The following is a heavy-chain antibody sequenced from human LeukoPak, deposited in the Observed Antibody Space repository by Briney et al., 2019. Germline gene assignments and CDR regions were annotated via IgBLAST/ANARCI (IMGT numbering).Heavy chain of an antibody. CDR3: ARDPLRYFGWLPPFDY. J-gene: IGHJ4*02. CDR1: GYTFTSYA. CDR2: INAGNGNT. Sequence: ASVKVSCKASGYTFTSYAMHWVRQAPGQRLEWMGWINAGNGNTKYSQKFQGRVTITRDTSASTAYMELRSLRSDDTAVYYCARDPLRYFGWLPPFDYWGQGTLVTVSS. V-gene: IGHV1-3*01. D-gene: IGHD3-9*01.